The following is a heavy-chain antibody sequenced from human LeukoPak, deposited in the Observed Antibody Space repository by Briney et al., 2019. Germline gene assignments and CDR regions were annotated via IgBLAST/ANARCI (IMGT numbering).Heavy chain of an antibody. CDR3: ARASYGSGSPTNL. J-gene: IGHJ5*02. V-gene: IGHV4-30-4*08. Sequence: SETLSLTCTVSGGSISSGYYYWSWIRQPLGKGLEWIGYIYYSGSTYYNPSLKSRVTISVDTSKNQFSLNLRSVTAADTAVYYCARASYGSGSPTNLWGQGTLVTVSS. CDR1: GGSISSGYYY. CDR2: IYYSGST. D-gene: IGHD3-10*01.